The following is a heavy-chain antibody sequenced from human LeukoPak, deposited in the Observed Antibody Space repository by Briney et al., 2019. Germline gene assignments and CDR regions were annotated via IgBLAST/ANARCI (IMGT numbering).Heavy chain of an antibody. CDR1: GFTFSSYG. CDR3: TKEGLGSGTFSAWFDP. V-gene: IGHV3-30*18. J-gene: IGHJ5*02. D-gene: IGHD3-10*01. Sequence: GGSLRLSCAASGFTFSSYGMHWVRQAPGKGLEWVAVVSYEGSTQYYADSVKGRFTISRDNFKNTLYLQMNSLRVEDTAVYYCTKEGLGSGTFSAWFDPWGQATLVTVSS. CDR2: VSYEGSTQ.